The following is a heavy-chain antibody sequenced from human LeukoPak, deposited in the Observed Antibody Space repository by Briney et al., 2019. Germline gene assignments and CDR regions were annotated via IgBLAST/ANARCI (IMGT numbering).Heavy chain of an antibody. D-gene: IGHD3-9*01. CDR1: GYTFTCYG. J-gene: IGHJ6*02. V-gene: IGHV1-18*01. Sequence: ASVKVSCKASGYTFTCYGISWGRQAPGQGLEWMGWISAYNGNTNYAQKLQGRVTMTTDTSTSTAYMELRSLRSDDTAVYYCARGARYFDWLSAAGIRYYYYGMDVWGQGTTVIVSS. CDR3: ARGARYFDWLSAAGIRYYYYGMDV. CDR2: ISAYNGNT.